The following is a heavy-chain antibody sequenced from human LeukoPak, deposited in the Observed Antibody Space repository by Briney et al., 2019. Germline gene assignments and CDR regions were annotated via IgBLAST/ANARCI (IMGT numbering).Heavy chain of an antibody. CDR3: ATSLLWFGELLADTDF. D-gene: IGHD3-10*01. Sequence: GGSLRLSCAASGFTFSSYWMHWVRQAPGKGPVWVSRINNDGSGTTYADSVKGRFTISRDDAKNTLYLQMNSLRAEDTAVYYCATSLLWFGELLADTDFWGQGSLVTVSS. CDR2: INNDGSGT. V-gene: IGHV3-74*01. J-gene: IGHJ4*02. CDR1: GFTFSSYW.